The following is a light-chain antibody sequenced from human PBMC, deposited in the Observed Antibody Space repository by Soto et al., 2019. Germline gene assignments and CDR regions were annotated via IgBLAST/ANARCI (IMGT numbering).Light chain of an antibody. CDR1: QSVTTN. CDR3: QQRATWPPLIT. Sequence: EIVLTQSPATLSLSPGERATLSCRTSQSVTTNFAWYQQKPGQAPRLLIYDISNRATGIPDRFSGSGSVTDFPLTISSLEPEDFAVYYCQQRATWPPLITVGPGTKLEIK. J-gene: IGKJ3*01. CDR2: DIS. V-gene: IGKV3-11*01.